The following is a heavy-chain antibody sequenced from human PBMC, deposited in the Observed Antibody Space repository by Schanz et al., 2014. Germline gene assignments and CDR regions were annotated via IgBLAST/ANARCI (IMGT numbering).Heavy chain of an antibody. CDR2: IWYDGSNK. D-gene: IGHD1-26*01. J-gene: IGHJ4*02. CDR3: ARDHTTESYYSAGPPIDY. CDR1: GFTFSSYG. V-gene: IGHV3-33*01. Sequence: VQLVESGGGVVQPGRSLRLSCAASGFTFSSYGMNWVRQAPGKGLEWVAVIWYDGSNKYYADSVKGRFTISRDNSKNTLFLQMNSLRAEDTAVYYCARDHTTESYYSAGPPIDYWGQGTLLTVSS.